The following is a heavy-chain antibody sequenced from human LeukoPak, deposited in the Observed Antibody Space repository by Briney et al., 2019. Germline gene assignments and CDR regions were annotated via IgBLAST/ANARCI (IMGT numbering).Heavy chain of an antibody. D-gene: IGHD3-10*02. CDR2: INPSGDRT. Sequence: PGGSLRLSCAASGFTFRMHGMNWVRQAPGKGLEWVSGINPSGDRTYYADSVKGRFTISRDNAKNSLYLQMDSLRAEDTAVYYCAELGITMIGGVWGKGTTVTISS. V-gene: IGHV3-48*03. CDR1: GFTFRMHG. J-gene: IGHJ6*04. CDR3: AELGITMIGGV.